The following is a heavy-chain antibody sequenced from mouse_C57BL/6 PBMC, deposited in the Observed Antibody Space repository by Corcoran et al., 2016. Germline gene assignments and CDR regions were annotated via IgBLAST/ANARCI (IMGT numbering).Heavy chain of an antibody. V-gene: IGHV1-18*01. D-gene: IGHD1-1*01. CDR1: GYTFTDYN. Sequence: EVQLQQSGPELVKPGASVKIPCKASGYTFTDYNMDWVKQSHGKSLEWIGDINPNNGGTIYNQKFKGKATVTVDKSSSTAYMELRSLTSEDTAVYYCARSLDYYGSRIYYFDYWGQGTTLTVSS. CDR3: ARSLDYYGSRIYYFDY. CDR2: INPNNGGT. J-gene: IGHJ2*01.